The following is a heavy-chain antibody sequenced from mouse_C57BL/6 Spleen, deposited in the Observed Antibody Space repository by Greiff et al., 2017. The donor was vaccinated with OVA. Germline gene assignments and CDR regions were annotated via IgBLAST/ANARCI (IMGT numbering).Heavy chain of an antibody. Sequence: VKLMESGPELVKPGASVKISCKASGYAFSSSWMNWVKQRPGKGLEWIGRIYPGDGDTNYNGKFKGKATLTADKSSSTAYMQLSSLTSEDSAVYFCAREVGEIDYWGQGTTLTVSS. CDR1: GYAFSSSW. CDR2: IYPGDGDT. J-gene: IGHJ2*01. CDR3: AREVGEIDY. V-gene: IGHV1-82*01. D-gene: IGHD1-1*02.